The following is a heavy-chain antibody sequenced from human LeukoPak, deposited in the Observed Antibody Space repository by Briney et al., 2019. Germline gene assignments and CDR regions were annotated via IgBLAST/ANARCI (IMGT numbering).Heavy chain of an antibody. CDR3: ARASYSYDISGWVPFDY. CDR2: IYTSGST. V-gene: IGHV4-61*02. J-gene: IGHJ4*02. CDR1: GNSISSGDYY. D-gene: IGHD3-22*01. Sequence: SQTLSLTCTVSGNSISSGDYYWSWIRQPAGKGLEWIGRIYTSGSTTYNPSLKSRVTISGDTSENQFSLRLSSVTAADTAVYYCARASYSYDISGWVPFDYWGQGTLVIVSP.